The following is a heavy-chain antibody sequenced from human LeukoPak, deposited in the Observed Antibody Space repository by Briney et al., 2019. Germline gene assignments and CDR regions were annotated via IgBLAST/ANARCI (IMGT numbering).Heavy chain of an antibody. CDR2: ISGSGGST. J-gene: IGHJ6*03. Sequence: GGSLRLSCAASGFTFSSYGMSWVRQAPGKGLEWVSAISGSGGSTYYADSVKGRFTISRDNAKNSLYLQMNSLRAEDTAVYYCASAVEYYGSGSYYKYYYYYMDVWGKGTTVTISS. V-gene: IGHV3-23*01. CDR3: ASAVEYYGSGSYYKYYYYYMDV. CDR1: GFTFSSYG. D-gene: IGHD3-10*01.